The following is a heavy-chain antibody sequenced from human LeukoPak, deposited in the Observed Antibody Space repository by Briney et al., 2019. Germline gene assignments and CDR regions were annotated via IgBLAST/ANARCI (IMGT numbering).Heavy chain of an antibody. J-gene: IGHJ4*02. D-gene: IGHD5-24*01. Sequence: GGSLRLSCAAAGFTFSSYAMSWVRQAPGKGLEWVSAISGSGGSTYYAGSVKGRFTISRDNSKNTLYLQMNSLRAEDTAVYYCAKDLGSILGGYFDYWGQGTLVTVSS. CDR1: GFTFSSYA. V-gene: IGHV3-23*01. CDR3: AKDLGSILGGYFDY. CDR2: ISGSGGST.